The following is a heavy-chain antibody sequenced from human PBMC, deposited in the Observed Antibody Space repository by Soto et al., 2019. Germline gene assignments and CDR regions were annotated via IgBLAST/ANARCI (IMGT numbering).Heavy chain of an antibody. D-gene: IGHD6-13*01. CDR3: ASAVFPIAAAASA. CDR2: IYYSGST. V-gene: IGHV4-59*01. CDR1: GDSISSYY. J-gene: IGHJ5*02. Sequence: SETLSLTCTVSGDSISSYYWSWIRQPPGKGLEWIGYIYYSGSTNYNPSLKSRVTISVDTSKNQFSLKLSSVTAADTAMYYCASAVFPIAAAASAWGQGTLVTVSS.